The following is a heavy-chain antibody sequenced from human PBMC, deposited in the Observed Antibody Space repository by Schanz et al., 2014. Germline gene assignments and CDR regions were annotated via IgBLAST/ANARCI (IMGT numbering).Heavy chain of an antibody. CDR2: ISYDGSNK. J-gene: IGHJ6*02. Sequence: QVQLVESGGGVVQPGRSLRLSCAASGFTFSSYAMHWVRQAPGKGLEWVAVISYDGSNKYYADSVKGRFTISRDNSENTLYLQMNSLSADDTAVFYCAKGMGYCSGGTCYDYYYYGLDVWGQGTTVTVSS. CDR1: GFTFSSYA. D-gene: IGHD2-15*01. V-gene: IGHV3-30-3*01. CDR3: AKGMGYCSGGTCYDYYYYGLDV.